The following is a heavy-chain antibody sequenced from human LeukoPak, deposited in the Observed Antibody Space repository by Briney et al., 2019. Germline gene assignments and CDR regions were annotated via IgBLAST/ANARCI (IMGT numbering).Heavy chain of an antibody. V-gene: IGHV3-7*01. Sequence: GGSLRLSCAASGFNFGAYSMSWVRQAPGKGLEWVTYIKQDGSEKYYVDSVKGRFTISRDNAKNSLYLQMNSLRAEDTAVYYCARMVDWLLTNDYWGQGTLVTVSS. J-gene: IGHJ4*02. CDR2: IKQDGSEK. CDR1: GFNFGAYS. CDR3: ARMVDWLLTNDY. D-gene: IGHD3-9*01.